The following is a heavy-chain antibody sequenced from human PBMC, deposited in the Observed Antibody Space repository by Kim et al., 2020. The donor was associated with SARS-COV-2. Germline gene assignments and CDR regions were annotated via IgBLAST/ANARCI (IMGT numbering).Heavy chain of an antibody. CDR2: ISYDGSNK. D-gene: IGHD3-22*01. CDR1: GFTFSSYG. CDR3: AKDRITMIRREKTLDY. J-gene: IGHJ4*02. Sequence: GGSLRLSCAASGFTFSSYGMHWVRQAPGKGLEWVAVISYDGSNKYYADSVKGRFTISRDNSKNTLYLQMNSLRAEDTAVYYCAKDRITMIRREKTLDYWGQGTLVTVSS. V-gene: IGHV3-30*18.